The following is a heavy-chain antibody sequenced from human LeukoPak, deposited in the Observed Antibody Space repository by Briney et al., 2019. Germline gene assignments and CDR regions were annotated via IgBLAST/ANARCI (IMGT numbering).Heavy chain of an antibody. J-gene: IGHJ6*02. CDR3: ARYRGNFYDSRYYYYGMDV. Sequence: GGSLRLSCAASGFTVSSNYMSWVRQAPGKGLEWVSVIYSGGSTYYADSVKGRFTISRDNSKNTLYLQMNSLRAEDTAVYYCARYRGNFYDSRYYYYGMDVWGQGTLVTVSS. CDR1: GFTVSSNY. CDR2: IYSGGST. D-gene: IGHD3-22*01. V-gene: IGHV3-53*01.